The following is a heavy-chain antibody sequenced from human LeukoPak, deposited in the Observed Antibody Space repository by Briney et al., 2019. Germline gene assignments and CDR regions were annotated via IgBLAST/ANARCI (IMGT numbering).Heavy chain of an antibody. D-gene: IGHD2-8*01. CDR3: AKSPRYCTNGVCYTPYYFDY. CDR1: GFTFDDYV. CDR2: ISWNSGSI. V-gene: IGHV3-9*01. J-gene: IGHJ4*02. Sequence: GGSLRLSCAASGFTFDDYVMHWVRQAPGKGLEWVSGISWNSGSIGYADSVKGRFTISRDNAKNSLYLQMNSLRAEDTALYYCAKSPRYCTNGVCYTPYYFDYWGQGTLVTVSS.